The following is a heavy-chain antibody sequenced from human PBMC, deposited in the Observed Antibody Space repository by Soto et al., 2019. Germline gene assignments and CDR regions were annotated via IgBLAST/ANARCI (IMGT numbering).Heavy chain of an antibody. D-gene: IGHD2-15*01. J-gene: IGHJ2*01. Sequence: GASVKVSCKASGYTFTSYAMHWVRQAPGQRLEWMGWISADNGNTQYSENFQGRVTFTRDTSASTAYMELSSVRSEDTALYYCARVYCSGAGCQDWYFDLWGRGTLVTVSS. CDR2: ISADNGNT. V-gene: IGHV1-3*01. CDR3: ARVYCSGAGCQDWYFDL. CDR1: GYTFTSYA.